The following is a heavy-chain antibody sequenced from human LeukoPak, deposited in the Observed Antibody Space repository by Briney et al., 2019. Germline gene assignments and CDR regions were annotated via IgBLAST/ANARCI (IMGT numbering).Heavy chain of an antibody. CDR1: GYTFTSYY. J-gene: IGHJ4*02. CDR2: INPSGGST. D-gene: IGHD6-13*01. V-gene: IGHV1-46*01. CDR3: AREFIAAAGSDY. Sequence: ASVKVSCKASGYTFTSYYMHRVRQAPGQGLEWMGIINPSGGSTSYAQKFQGRVTMTRDTSTSTVYMELSSLRSEDTAVYYCAREFIAAAGSDYWGQGTLVTVSS.